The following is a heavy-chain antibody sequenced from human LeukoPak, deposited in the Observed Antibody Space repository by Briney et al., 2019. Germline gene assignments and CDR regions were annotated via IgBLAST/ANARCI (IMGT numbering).Heavy chain of an antibody. D-gene: IGHD2-2*02. CDR1: GGTVISSA. J-gene: IGHJ6*03. V-gene: IGHV1-69*05. Sequence: ASVKVSCKASGGTVISSAIRWVRQAPGQGLEGMGGIIPIFGTANYAQKFQGRVTITTDESTSTAYMELSSLRSEDTAVYYCARSSEYCSSTSCYIRGYYYYMDVWGRGTTVTVSS. CDR3: ARSSEYCSSTSCYIRGYYYYMDV. CDR2: IIPIFGTA.